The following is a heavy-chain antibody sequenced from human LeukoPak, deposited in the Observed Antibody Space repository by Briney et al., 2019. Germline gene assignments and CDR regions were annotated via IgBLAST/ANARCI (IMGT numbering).Heavy chain of an antibody. J-gene: IGHJ1*01. CDR2: ISSSSSTI. Sequence: GGSLRLSCAASGFTFSSYSMNWVRKAPGKGLEWVSYISSSSSTIYYADSVKGRFTISRDNAKNSLYLQMNSLRAEDTAVYYCAGGGTTEFQYWGQGTLVTVSS. D-gene: IGHD4-17*01. V-gene: IGHV3-48*01. CDR1: GFTFSSYS. CDR3: AGGGTTEFQY.